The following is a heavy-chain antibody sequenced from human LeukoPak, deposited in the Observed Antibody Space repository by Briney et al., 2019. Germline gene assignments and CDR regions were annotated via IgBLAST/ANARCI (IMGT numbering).Heavy chain of an antibody. V-gene: IGHV3-23*01. J-gene: IGHJ6*02. D-gene: IGHD3-10*01. CDR1: GFTFSSYA. CDR2: ISGSGGTT. Sequence: TGGSLRLSCAASGFTFSSYAMSWVRQAPGKGLEWVSTISGSGGTTYYADSVKGRFTISRDNSKNTLYLQMNSLRAEDMRAEDTAVYYCAKDMYGSGGRTKYGMDVWGQGTTVTVSS. CDR3: AKDMYGSGGRTKYGMDV.